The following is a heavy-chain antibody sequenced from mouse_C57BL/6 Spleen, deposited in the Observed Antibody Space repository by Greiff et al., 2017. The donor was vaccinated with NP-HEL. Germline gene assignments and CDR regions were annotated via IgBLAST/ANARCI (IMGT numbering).Heavy chain of an antibody. V-gene: IGHV1-82*01. CDR2: IYPGDGDT. CDR1: GYAFSSSW. CDR3: ARLGYDYLDY. J-gene: IGHJ2*01. Sequence: VQLVESGPELVKPGASVKISCKASGYAFSSSWMNWVKQRPGKGLEWIGRIYPGDGDTNYNGKFKGKATLTADKSSSTAYMQLSSLTSEDSAVYFGARLGYDYLDYWGKGTTLTVSS. D-gene: IGHD2-3*01.